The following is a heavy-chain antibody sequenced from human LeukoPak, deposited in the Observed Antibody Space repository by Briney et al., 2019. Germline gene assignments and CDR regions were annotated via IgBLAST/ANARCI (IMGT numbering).Heavy chain of an antibody. V-gene: IGHV4-34*01. Sequence: SETLSLTCAVYGGSFSGYYWSWIRQPPGKGLEWIGEIDHSGSTNYNPSLKSRVTISVDTSKNQFSLKLSSVTAADTAVYYCARVNPGLRYFGYWGQGTLVTVSS. CDR2: IDHSGST. CDR3: ARVNPGLRYFGY. CDR1: GGSFSGYY. J-gene: IGHJ4*02. D-gene: IGHD3-9*01.